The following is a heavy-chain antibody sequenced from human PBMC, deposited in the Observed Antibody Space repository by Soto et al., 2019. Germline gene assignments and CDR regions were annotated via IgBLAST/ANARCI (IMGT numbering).Heavy chain of an antibody. D-gene: IGHD1-26*01. J-gene: IGHJ4*02. V-gene: IGHV3-30-3*01. CDR3: ARDPATSDRVY. Sequence: LRLSCAASGFTFSTFAIHWVRQAPGKGLEWVAFISNDGSSKFFADSVKGRFTISRDNSKSTLYLQMNSLKTADTAVYYCARDPATSDRVYWGQGTLVTVSS. CDR1: GFTFSTFA. CDR2: ISNDGSSK.